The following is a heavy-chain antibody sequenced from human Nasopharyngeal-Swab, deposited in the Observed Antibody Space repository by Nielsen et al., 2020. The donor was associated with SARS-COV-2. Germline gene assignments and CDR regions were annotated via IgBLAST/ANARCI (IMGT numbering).Heavy chain of an antibody. Sequence: ASVKVSCKASGYTFTGYYMHWVRQAPGQGLEWMGRINPNSGGTNYALKFQGRVTMTRDTSISTAYMELSRLRSDDTAVYYCARAKELRLNVDYWGQGTLVTVSS. CDR3: ARAKELRLNVDY. D-gene: IGHD1-7*01. J-gene: IGHJ4*02. CDR1: GYTFTGYY. V-gene: IGHV1-2*06. CDR2: INPNSGGT.